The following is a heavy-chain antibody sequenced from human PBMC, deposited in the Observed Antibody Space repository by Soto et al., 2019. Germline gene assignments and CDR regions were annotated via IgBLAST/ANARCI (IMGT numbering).Heavy chain of an antibody. J-gene: IGHJ6*02. CDR1: GYSISSGYY. V-gene: IGHV4-38-2*01. CDR2: IYHSGST. CDR3: ARIRFLEWSPPSGMDV. Sequence: ETLSLTCAVSGYSISSGYYWGWIRQPPGKGLEWIGSIYHSGSTYYNPSLKSRVTISVDTSRNQFSLKLSSVTAADTAVYYCARIRFLEWSPPSGMDVWGQGTTVTVSS. D-gene: IGHD3-3*01.